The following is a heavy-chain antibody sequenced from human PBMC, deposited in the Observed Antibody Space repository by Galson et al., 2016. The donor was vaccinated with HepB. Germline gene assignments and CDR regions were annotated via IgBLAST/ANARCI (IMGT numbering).Heavy chain of an antibody. Sequence: SVKVSCKASGYTFTHYGVSWVRRAPGQGLEWMGWISGYDGNTNYAQNLQGRVSMTTDTSTSTAYMELRSLRSDDTAVYYCARDRGVLCSSTSCYYYYGMDVWGQGTTVIVSS. V-gene: IGHV1-18*01. CDR2: ISGYDGNT. J-gene: IGHJ6*02. CDR1: GYTFTHYG. D-gene: IGHD2-2*01. CDR3: ARDRGVLCSSTSCYYYYGMDV.